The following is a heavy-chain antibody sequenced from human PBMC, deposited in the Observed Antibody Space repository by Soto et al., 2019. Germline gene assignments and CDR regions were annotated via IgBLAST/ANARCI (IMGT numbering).Heavy chain of an antibody. J-gene: IGHJ3*02. V-gene: IGHV1-2*02. CDR3: ARDQVFDI. CDR1: GYTFSGYY. CDR2: INPNDDGT. Sequence: QVQLVQSGAEVKKPGASVNVSCKASGYTFSGYYMHWVRQAPGQGLEWMGWINPNDDGTNYAQKFHGRVTMTRDTSISTAYMELTRLISDDTAVYYCARDQVFDIWCLGTLVTVSS.